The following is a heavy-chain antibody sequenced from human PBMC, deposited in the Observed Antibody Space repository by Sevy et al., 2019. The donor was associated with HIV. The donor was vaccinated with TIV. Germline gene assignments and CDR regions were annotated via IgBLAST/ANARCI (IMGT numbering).Heavy chain of an antibody. V-gene: IGHV3-23*01. Sequence: GGSLRLSCAASGFTSSSYAMSWVRQPPGRGLEWVSILSDSGVSTYYADSGKGRFTISRDNSKTILYLQMNSLRAEDTAVYYCARDRATSATGTLFDYWGQGTLVTVSS. J-gene: IGHJ4*02. CDR1: GFTSSSYA. CDR2: LSDSGVST. D-gene: IGHD3-9*01. CDR3: ARDRATSATGTLFDY.